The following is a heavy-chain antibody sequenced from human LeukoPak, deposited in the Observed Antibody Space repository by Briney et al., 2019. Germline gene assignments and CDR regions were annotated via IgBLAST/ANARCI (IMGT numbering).Heavy chain of an antibody. J-gene: IGHJ4*02. V-gene: IGHV1-24*01. D-gene: IGHD6-19*01. Sequence: PAASVKVSCKVSGYTLTELSMHWVRQAPGKGLEWMGGFDPEDGETIYAQKFQGRVTMTEDTSTDTAYMELSSLRSEDTAVYYCARDPGAVAASYYFDYWGQGTLVTVSS. CDR3: ARDPGAVAASYYFDY. CDR2: FDPEDGET. CDR1: GYTLTELS.